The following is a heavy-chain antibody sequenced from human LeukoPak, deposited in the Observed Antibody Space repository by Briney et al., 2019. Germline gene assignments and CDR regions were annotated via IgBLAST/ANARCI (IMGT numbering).Heavy chain of an antibody. D-gene: IGHD1-1*01. CDR1: GGSVSGGNYY. CDR3: TRTGSTGGY. J-gene: IGHJ4*02. CDR2: IHYSGST. Sequence: SETLSLTCTVSGGSVSGGNYYCSWIRQSPGKGLEWIGYIHYSGSTVYNPSLKSRVTMSIDTSKNQFSLNLSSVTAADTAVYYCTRTGSTGGYWGQGTLVTVSS. V-gene: IGHV4-61*01.